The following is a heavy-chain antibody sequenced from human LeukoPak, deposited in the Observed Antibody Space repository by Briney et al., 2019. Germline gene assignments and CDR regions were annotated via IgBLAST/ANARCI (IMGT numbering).Heavy chain of an antibody. J-gene: IGHJ3*02. V-gene: IGHV1-18*01. CDR3: AREAVMITFGGVIVGDAFDI. CDR2: ISAYNGNT. D-gene: IGHD3-16*02. Sequence: GASVKVSCKASGYTFTSYGISWVRQAPGQGLEWMGWISAYNGNTNYAQKLQGRVTVTTDTSTSTAYMELRSLRSDDTAVYYCAREAVMITFGGVIVGDAFDIWGQGTMVTVSS. CDR1: GYTFTSYG.